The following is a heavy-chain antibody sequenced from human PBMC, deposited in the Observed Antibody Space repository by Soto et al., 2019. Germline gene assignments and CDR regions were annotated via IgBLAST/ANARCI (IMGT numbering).Heavy chain of an antibody. CDR2: IWYDGSNK. CDR1: GFTFSSYG. D-gene: IGHD6-13*01. V-gene: IGHV3-33*01. J-gene: IGHJ4*02. Sequence: AGGSLRLSCAASGFTFSSYGMHWVRQAPGKGLEWVAVIWYDGSNKYYADSVKGRFTISRDNSKNTLYLQMNSLRAEDTAVYYCARDEGIAAAMDYWGQGTLVTVSS. CDR3: ARDEGIAAAMDY.